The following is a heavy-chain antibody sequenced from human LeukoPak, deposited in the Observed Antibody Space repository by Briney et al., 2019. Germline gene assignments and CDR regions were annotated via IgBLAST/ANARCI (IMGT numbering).Heavy chain of an antibody. J-gene: IGHJ4*02. CDR2: IYYNANT. D-gene: IGHD1-14*01. CDR3: TKDVGNHVTDC. V-gene: IGHV4-39*07. Sequence: PETLSLTCTVSGASPSTDNCYWGWLRQPPGRGLELIGSIYYNANTYYNPSRTSRVTISVDTSKNQFSMKGNSVTAADTAVYYCTKDVGNHVTDCWGQGNLVTVSS. CDR1: GASPSTDNCY.